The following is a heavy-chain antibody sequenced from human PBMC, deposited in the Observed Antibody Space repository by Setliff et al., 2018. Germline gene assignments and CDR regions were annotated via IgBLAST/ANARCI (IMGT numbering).Heavy chain of an antibody. D-gene: IGHD2-2*01. CDR3: ARFGGSCSSSSCYASDL. CDR1: GSTFTTYG. J-gene: IGHJ3*01. CDR2: IYPYSGKT. V-gene: IGHV1-18*04. Sequence: ASVKVSCKASGSTFTTYGFTWARQAPGQGLQWIGMIYPYSGKTAYAQKFQDRVTMTTDTSTGTGYMGLRSLRSDDTALYFCARFGGSCSSSSCYASDLWGQGTMVTVSS.